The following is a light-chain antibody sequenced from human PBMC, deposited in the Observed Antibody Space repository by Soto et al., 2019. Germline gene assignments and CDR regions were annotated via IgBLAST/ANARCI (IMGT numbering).Light chain of an antibody. CDR1: SSDVGGYNY. J-gene: IGLJ1*01. CDR3: SSYRSSSASNYV. V-gene: IGLV2-14*01. CDR2: DVT. Sequence: QSVLTQPASVSGSPGQSITISCTGTSSDVGGYNYVSWYQQHPGKAPKLMIYDVTNRPSGVSNRFSGSKSGNTASLTISGLQAEEEADYYCSSYRSSSASNYVFGTGTKVTVL.